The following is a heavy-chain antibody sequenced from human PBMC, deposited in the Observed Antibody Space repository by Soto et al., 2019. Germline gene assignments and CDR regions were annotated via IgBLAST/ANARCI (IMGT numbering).Heavy chain of an antibody. CDR3: ARGVATIRD. Sequence: QEQLQQWGAGLLKPSETLSITCAVYGGSLSDYTWSWIRQPPGKGLEWIGEINISGSTNHNPSLKSRVTISKDTSKNQFSLNLTSVTAADTAVYYCARGVATIRDWGQGTLVTVSS. CDR2: INISGST. CDR1: GGSLSDYT. J-gene: IGHJ4*02. D-gene: IGHD2-15*01. V-gene: IGHV4-34*02.